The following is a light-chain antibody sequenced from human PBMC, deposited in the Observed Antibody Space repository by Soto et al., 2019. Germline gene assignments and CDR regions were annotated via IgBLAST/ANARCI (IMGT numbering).Light chain of an antibody. J-gene: IGLJ3*02. CDR2: EVS. V-gene: IGLV2-14*01. CDR3: SAFTSSTPLA. CDR1: SSDIGGYNY. Sequence: QSVLTQPASVSGSPGQSITISCTGTSSDIGGYNYVYWYQQHPGKAPKLMIYEVSNRPSGVSNRFSGSQSGNAASLTISGRQAEDEADYYGSAFTSSTPLAFGGGTKLPV.